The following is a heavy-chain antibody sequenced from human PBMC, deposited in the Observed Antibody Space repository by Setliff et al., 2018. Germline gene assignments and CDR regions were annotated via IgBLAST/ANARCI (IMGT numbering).Heavy chain of an antibody. CDR3: VRDDADNYDAFDN. Sequence: GGSVRLSCVGSGFSFSRHWLSWVRQAPGKGLEWVADIKPDGSTKYYLDSVKGRFTISRDNAKRSLYLQMNGLRADDTGVYYCVRDDADNYDAFDNWGQGTLVTVSS. CDR1: GFSFSRHW. D-gene: IGHD3-22*01. CDR2: IKPDGSTK. J-gene: IGHJ3*02. V-gene: IGHV3-7*01.